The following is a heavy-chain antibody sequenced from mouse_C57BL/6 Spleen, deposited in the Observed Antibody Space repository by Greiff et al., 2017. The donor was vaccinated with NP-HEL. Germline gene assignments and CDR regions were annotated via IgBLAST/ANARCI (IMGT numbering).Heavy chain of an antibody. CDR1: GYSITSGYD. CDR2: ISYSGST. Sequence: EVKVVESGPGMVKPSQSLSLTCTVTGYSITSGYDWHWIRHFPGNKLEWMGYISYSGSTNYNPSLKSRISITHDTSKNHFFLKLNSVTTEDTATYYCAIMARRGFAYWGQGTLVTVSA. V-gene: IGHV3-1*01. CDR3: AIMARRGFAY. J-gene: IGHJ3*01. D-gene: IGHD1-1*02.